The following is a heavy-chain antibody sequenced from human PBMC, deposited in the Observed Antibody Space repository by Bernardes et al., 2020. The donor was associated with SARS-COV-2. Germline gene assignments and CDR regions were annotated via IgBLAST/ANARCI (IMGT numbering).Heavy chain of an antibody. CDR1: GFTFGDYA. CDR3: VKATHDLILPGGFDS. J-gene: IGHJ4*02. CDR2: ISWHGGGI. D-gene: IGHD3-16*01. V-gene: IGHV3-9*01. Sequence: GGSLRLSCAASGFTFGDYAMHWVRQAPGKGLEWLSGISWHGGGIHYADSVRGRFTISRDNVKKSLNLQMSSLRPEDTAFYYCVKATHDLILPGGFDSWGQGTLVTVS.